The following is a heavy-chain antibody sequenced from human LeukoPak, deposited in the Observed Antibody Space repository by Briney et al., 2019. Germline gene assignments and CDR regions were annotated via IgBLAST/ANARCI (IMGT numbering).Heavy chain of an antibody. CDR3: ARVRIGQQLDKYYYYAMDV. Sequence: ASVKVSFKASGYTFTGYYVHWVRQAPGQGLEWMGWINPNGGGTNYAQKFQGRVTMTTDTSISTAYMEVSRLRSDDTAVYYCARVRIGQQLDKYYYYAMDVWGQGTTVTVSS. D-gene: IGHD6-13*01. J-gene: IGHJ6*02. CDR1: GYTFTGYY. CDR2: INPNGGGT. V-gene: IGHV1-2*02.